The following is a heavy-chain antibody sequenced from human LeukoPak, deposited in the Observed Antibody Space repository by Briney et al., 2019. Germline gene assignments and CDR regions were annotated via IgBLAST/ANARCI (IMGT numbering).Heavy chain of an antibody. J-gene: IGHJ4*02. D-gene: IGHD4-4*01. CDR1: GFTFSSYS. CDR3: ARGTLYSNYPFDY. V-gene: IGHV3-21*01. Sequence: GGSLRLSCAASGFTFSSYSMYWVRQAPGKGLEWVSSISSSSYIYYADSVKGRFTISRDNAKNSLYLQMNSLRAEDTAVYYCARGTLYSNYPFDYWGQGTLVTVSS. CDR2: ISSSSYI.